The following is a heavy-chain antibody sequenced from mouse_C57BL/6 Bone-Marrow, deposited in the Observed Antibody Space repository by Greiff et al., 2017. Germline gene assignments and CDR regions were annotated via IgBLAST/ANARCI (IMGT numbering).Heavy chain of an antibody. CDR2: INYDGSST. CDR1: GFTFSDYY. V-gene: IGHV5-16*01. D-gene: IGHD1-1*01. Sequence: EVKLMESEGGLVQPGSSMKLSCTASGFTFSDYYMAWVRQVPEKGLEWVANINYDGSSTYYLDSLKSRFIISRDNAKNILYLQKSSLKSEDTATYYCARDGYYGSSYWYFDVWGTGTTVTVSS. J-gene: IGHJ1*03. CDR3: ARDGYYGSSYWYFDV.